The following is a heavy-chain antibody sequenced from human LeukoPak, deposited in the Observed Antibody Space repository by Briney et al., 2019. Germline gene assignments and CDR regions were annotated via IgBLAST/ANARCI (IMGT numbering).Heavy chain of an antibody. CDR3: ASDIVGGGGDDY. CDR2: IYYSGST. J-gene: IGHJ4*02. V-gene: IGHV4-39*07. Sequence: SETLSLTCTVSGGSISGSSYYWGWIRQPPGKGLEWIGSIYYSGSTYYNPSFKSRVTISVDTSKNQFSLRLSSVTAADTAVYYCASDIVGGGGDDYWGQGTLVTVSS. D-gene: IGHD1-26*01. CDR1: GGSISGSSYY.